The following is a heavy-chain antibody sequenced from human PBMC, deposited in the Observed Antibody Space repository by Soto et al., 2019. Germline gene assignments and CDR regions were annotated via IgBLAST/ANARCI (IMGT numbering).Heavy chain of an antibody. Sequence: PRESLKISCKGSGYSVTSYWISWVRQMPGKGLEWMGRIDPSDSYTNYSPSFQGHVTISADKSISTAYLQWSSLKASDTAMYYCARQSYDFWSGYPSYGMDVWGQGTTVTVSS. J-gene: IGHJ6*02. CDR2: IDPSDSYT. CDR3: ARQSYDFWSGYPSYGMDV. V-gene: IGHV5-10-1*01. D-gene: IGHD3-3*01. CDR1: GYSVTSYW.